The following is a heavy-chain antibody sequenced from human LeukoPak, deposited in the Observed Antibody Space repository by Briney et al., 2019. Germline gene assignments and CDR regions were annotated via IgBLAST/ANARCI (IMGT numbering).Heavy chain of an antibody. CDR3: ARQGSEWEPLLSDY. Sequence: SETLSLTCTVSGGSISSSSYYWGWLGQPPGMGLEGIGSIYYSGRTYDNPSLKSRVTISVATSNTHFSLKLSSVTAADTAVYYCARQGSEWEPLLSDYWGQGTLVTVSS. V-gene: IGHV4-39*01. CDR1: GGSISSSSYY. D-gene: IGHD2-15*01. CDR2: IYYSGRT. J-gene: IGHJ4*02.